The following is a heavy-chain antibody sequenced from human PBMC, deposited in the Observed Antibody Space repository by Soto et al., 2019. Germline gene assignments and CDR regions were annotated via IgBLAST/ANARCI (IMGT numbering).Heavy chain of an antibody. D-gene: IGHD2-15*01. J-gene: IGHJ6*02. CDR2: IWYDGSNK. V-gene: IGHV3-33*01. CDR1: GFTFNTYG. CDR3: ARSECKGPYCYSWPVNYGVAV. Sequence: QVQLVESGGGVVQPGGSLRLSCTASGFTFNTYGMHWVRQAPGKGLEWVAIIWYDGSNKFHADSVKGRFTISRDNSKNTLYMQMNSMGFEDEAVYYCARSECKGPYCYSWPVNYGVAVWGQGTTVTVPS.